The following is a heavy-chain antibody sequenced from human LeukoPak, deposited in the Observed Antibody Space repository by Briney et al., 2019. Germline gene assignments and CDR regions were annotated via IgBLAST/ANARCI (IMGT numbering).Heavy chain of an antibody. CDR1: GYTFTSYS. CDR3: ARAKQLGEYFQH. J-gene: IGHJ1*01. D-gene: IGHD6-13*01. V-gene: IGHV1-69*06. Sequence: ASVKVSCKASGYTFTSYSMNWVRQAPGQGLEWMGGIIPIFDTANYAQKFQGRVTITADKSTSTAYMELSSLRSEDTAVYYCARAKQLGEYFQHWGQGTLVTVSS. CDR2: IIPIFDTA.